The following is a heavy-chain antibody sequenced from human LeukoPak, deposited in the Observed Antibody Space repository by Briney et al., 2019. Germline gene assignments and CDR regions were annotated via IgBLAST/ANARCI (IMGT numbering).Heavy chain of an antibody. CDR3: AKTMRGYGNYKVSYMDV. J-gene: IGHJ6*03. Sequence: SETLSLTCAVYGGSFSGYYWSWIRQPPGKGLEWIGEINHSGSTNYNPSLKSRVAISVDTSKNQFSLKLSSVTAADTAVYYCAKTMRGYGNYKVSYMDVWGKGTTVTVSS. CDR1: GGSFSGYY. V-gene: IGHV4-34*01. CDR2: INHSGST. D-gene: IGHD4-11*01.